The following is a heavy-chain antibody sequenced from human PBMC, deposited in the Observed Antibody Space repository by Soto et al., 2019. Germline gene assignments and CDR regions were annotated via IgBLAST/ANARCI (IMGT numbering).Heavy chain of an antibody. CDR3: ARDRGYYDSSGFPRGMDV. CDR1: GYTFTSYG. J-gene: IGHJ6*02. D-gene: IGHD3-22*01. Sequence: ASVKVSCKASGYTFTSYGISWVRQAPGQGLEWMGWISAYNGNTNYAQKLQGRVTMTTDTSTSTAYMELRSLRSDDTAVYYCARDRGYYDSSGFPRGMDVWGPGTTPTVSS. V-gene: IGHV1-18*04. CDR2: ISAYNGNT.